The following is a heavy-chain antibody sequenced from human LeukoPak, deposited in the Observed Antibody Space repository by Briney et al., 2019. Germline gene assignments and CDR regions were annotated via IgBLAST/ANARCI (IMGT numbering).Heavy chain of an antibody. CDR3: TRVGYIDEGIDY. J-gene: IGHJ4*02. CDR2: ITSSSTNI. D-gene: IGHD5-24*01. V-gene: IGHV3-48*04. Sequence: GGSLRLSCAASGFTFSTYNMNWVRQAPGKGLEWVSHITSSSTNIYYADSVKGRSTISRDNAKNSLYLQMNSLRAEDTAIYYCTRVGYIDEGIDYWGQGTLVTVSS. CDR1: GFTFSTYN.